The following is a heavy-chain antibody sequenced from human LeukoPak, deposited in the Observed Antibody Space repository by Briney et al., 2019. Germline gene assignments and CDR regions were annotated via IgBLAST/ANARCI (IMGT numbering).Heavy chain of an antibody. CDR1: GGPISSGDYY. Sequence: TSQTLSLTCTVSGGPISSGDYYWSWIRQPPGKGLEWIGYMYYSGSTYYNPSLKSRVTISVDTSKNQFSLKLTSVTAADTAVYYCARVERYCIASSCYWGGFFDWGEGTLVTVSS. D-gene: IGHD2-15*01. CDR3: ARVERYCIASSCYWGGFFD. J-gene: IGHJ4*02. CDR2: MYYSGST. V-gene: IGHV4-30-4*01.